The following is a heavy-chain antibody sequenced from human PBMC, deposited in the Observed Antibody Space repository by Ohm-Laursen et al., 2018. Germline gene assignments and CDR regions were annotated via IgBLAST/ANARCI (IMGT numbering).Heavy chain of an antibody. CDR3: ARGSNEYGGLYFPH. CDR1: GGSIGDYY. Sequence: GTLSLTCTVSGGSIGDYYWTWIRQPAGKGLEWIGRINTRGSTNYNPSLKSRVTMSVDTSKNQFSLKLSSVTAADTAVYYCARGSNEYGGLYFPHWGQGTLVTVSS. V-gene: IGHV4-4*07. J-gene: IGHJ1*01. CDR2: INTRGST. D-gene: IGHD4-23*01.